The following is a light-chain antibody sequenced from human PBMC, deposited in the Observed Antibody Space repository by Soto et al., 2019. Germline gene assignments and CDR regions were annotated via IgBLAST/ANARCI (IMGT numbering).Light chain of an antibody. CDR1: SSDVGGYNY. Sequence: QSVLTQPPSASGSPGQLVTISCTGTSSDVGGYNYVSWYQQHPGKAPKLMIYEVSKRPSGVPDRFSGSKSGNTASLTVSGLQAEDGADYYCSSYAGSNNVVFGGGTKLTVL. V-gene: IGLV2-8*01. CDR2: EVS. J-gene: IGLJ2*01. CDR3: SSYAGSNNVV.